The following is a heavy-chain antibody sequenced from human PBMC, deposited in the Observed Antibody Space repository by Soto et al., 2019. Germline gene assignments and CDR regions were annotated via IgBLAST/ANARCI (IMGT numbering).Heavy chain of an antibody. Sequence: GSLRLSCTASGFTFSNYAMSWVRQAPGKGLEWVSGISGSGGSTYYADSVRGRFTISRDNSKNTVYLQMNSLRAEDTAVYYCAKGGYNYGPIDYWGQGTLVTVSS. V-gene: IGHV3-23*01. D-gene: IGHD5-18*01. CDR1: GFTFSNYA. CDR3: AKGGYNYGPIDY. J-gene: IGHJ4*02. CDR2: ISGSGGST.